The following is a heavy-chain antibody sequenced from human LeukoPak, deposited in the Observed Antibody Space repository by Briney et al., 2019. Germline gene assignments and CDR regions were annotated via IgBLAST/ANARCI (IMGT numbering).Heavy chain of an antibody. Sequence: TGGSLRLSCAASGFTFSTYAMNWVRQAPGKGLEWVSTIGGSGDSTYSATSVTGRFTISRDNSRKALNLQMNNLRARPTTASFFAKGDSGNYGAFHMWGQGTMVTVSS. CDR1: GFTFSTYA. J-gene: IGHJ3*02. CDR2: IGGSGDST. D-gene: IGHD4-23*01. V-gene: IGHV3-23*01. CDR3: AKGDSGNYGAFHM.